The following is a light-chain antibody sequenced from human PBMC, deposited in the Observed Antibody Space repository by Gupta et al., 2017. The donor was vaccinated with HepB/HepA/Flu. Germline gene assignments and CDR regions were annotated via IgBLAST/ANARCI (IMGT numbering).Light chain of an antibody. CDR1: SSDVGGYKY. CDR3: TSYASRNNWV. V-gene: IGLV2-8*01. CDR2: DVR. Sequence: QSALTQPRSASGSPGQSVTISCTGTSSDVGGYKYVSWHQQHPGKAPKLMLYDVRKRPSGVPDRFSGSKSGNTASLTISGLQAEDEADYYCTSYASRNNWVFGGGTKLTVL. J-gene: IGLJ2*01.